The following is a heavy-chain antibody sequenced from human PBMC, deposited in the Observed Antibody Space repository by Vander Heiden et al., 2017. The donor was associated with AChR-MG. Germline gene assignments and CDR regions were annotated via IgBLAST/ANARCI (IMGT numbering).Heavy chain of an antibody. V-gene: IGHV2-5*02. CDR3: AHSVRQRGAFDI. CDR2: IYWDDDK. Sequence: QITLKESGPTLVKPTQTLTLTCTFSGFSLSTSGVGGGWVRQRPGKALEWLALIYWDDDKRDSPSLKSRLTITKDTSKNKVVLTMSNMDPVDTATYYCAHSVRQRGAFDIWGQGKMVTVSS. D-gene: IGHD6-25*01. CDR1: GFSLSTSGVG. J-gene: IGHJ3*02.